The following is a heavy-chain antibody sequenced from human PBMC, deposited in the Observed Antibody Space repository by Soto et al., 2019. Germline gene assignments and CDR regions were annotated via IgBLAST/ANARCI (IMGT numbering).Heavy chain of an antibody. Sequence: SLRLSCAASGFTFSSYAMHWVRQAPGKGLEWVAVISYDGSNKYYADSVKGRFTISRDNSKNTLYLQMNSLRAEDTAVYYCARVFMRGPNKAGSSGWYNAFDIWGQGTMVTVSS. J-gene: IGHJ3*02. V-gene: IGHV3-30-3*01. CDR3: ARVFMRGPNKAGSSGWYNAFDI. CDR2: ISYDGSNK. D-gene: IGHD6-19*01. CDR1: GFTFSSYA.